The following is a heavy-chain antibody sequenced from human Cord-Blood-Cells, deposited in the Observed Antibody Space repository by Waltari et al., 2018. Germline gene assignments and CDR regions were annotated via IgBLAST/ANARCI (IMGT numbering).Heavy chain of an antibody. CDR3: ARAPFSSSWYFDY. CDR2: INHSGST. J-gene: IGHJ4*02. Sequence: QVQLQQWGAGLLKPSETLSLTCAVYGGSFSGYYWSWIRQPPGKGLEWIGEINHSGSTNDNPSLKSRVTISVDTSKNQFSLKLSSVTAADTAVYYCARAPFSSSWYFDYWGQGTLVTVSS. D-gene: IGHD6-13*01. CDR1: GGSFSGYY. V-gene: IGHV4-34*01.